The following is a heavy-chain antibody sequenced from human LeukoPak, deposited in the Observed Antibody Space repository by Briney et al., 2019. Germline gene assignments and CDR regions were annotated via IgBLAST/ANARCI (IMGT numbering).Heavy chain of an antibody. V-gene: IGHV3-7*01. CDR3: TRDDTVTTRVGFID. J-gene: IGHJ4*02. CDR1: GFTFSFYW. D-gene: IGHD4-17*01. Sequence: GGSLRLSCAGSGFTFSFYWMSWVRQAPGKGLEWVANIKQDGSEEYYVDSVKGRFTISRDNTKNSLYLQMNSLRAEGTAVYYCTRDDTVTTRVGFIDWGQGTLVTVSS. CDR2: IKQDGSEE.